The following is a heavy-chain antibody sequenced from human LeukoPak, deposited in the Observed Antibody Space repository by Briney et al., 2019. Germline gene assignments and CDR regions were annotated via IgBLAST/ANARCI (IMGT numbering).Heavy chain of an antibody. CDR2: IRSGSDTM. V-gene: IGHV3-48*04. Sequence: PGGSLRLSCAASGFTFSLFSMNWVRRAPGKGLEFIAYIRSGSDTMYYADSVKGRFTISRDNAKNSLYLQLNSLRAEDTAVYYCANPPHVVPAAIIYYYYYMDVWGKGTTVTVSS. D-gene: IGHD2-2*02. J-gene: IGHJ6*03. CDR1: GFTFSLFS. CDR3: ANPPHVVPAAIIYYYYYMDV.